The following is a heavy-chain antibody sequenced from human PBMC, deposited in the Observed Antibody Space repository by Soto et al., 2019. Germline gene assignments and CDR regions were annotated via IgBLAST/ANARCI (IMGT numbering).Heavy chain of an antibody. J-gene: IGHJ6*03. CDR3: AKKGNSSRWSYYYYYMDV. Sequence: HVQLVESGGGVVQPGRSLRLSCAASGFTFSSYGMHWVRQAPGKGLEWGAVISYDGSNKYYADSVKGRFTISRDNSKNTLYLQMNSLRAEDTAVYYCAKKGNSSRWSYYYYYMDVWGKGTTVTVSS. CDR1: GFTFSSYG. V-gene: IGHV3-30*18. D-gene: IGHD6-13*01. CDR2: ISYDGSNK.